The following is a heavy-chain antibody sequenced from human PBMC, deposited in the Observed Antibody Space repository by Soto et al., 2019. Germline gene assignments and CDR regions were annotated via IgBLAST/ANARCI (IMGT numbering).Heavy chain of an antibody. V-gene: IGHV3-21*01. D-gene: IGHD6-13*01. CDR1: GFPFSSYS. CDR2: ISSSSSYI. Sequence: GVCLGLSFSASGFPFSSYSMNWVRQAPGKGLEWVSSISSSSSYIYYADSVKGRFTISRDNAKNSLYLQMNSLRAEDTAVYYCARDRSQQLDSNWFDPWGQGTLVTVSS. J-gene: IGHJ5*02. CDR3: ARDRSQQLDSNWFDP.